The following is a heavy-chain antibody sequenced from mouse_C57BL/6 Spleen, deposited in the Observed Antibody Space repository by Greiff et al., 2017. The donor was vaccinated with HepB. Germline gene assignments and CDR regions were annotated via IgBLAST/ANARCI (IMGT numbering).Heavy chain of an antibody. CDR3: ASSPYYYGSSYAMDC. V-gene: IGHV7-3*01. CDR2: IRNKANGYTT. CDR1: GFTFTDYY. Sequence: EVQLVESGGGLVQPGGSLSLSCAASGFTFTDYYMSWVRQPPGKALEWLGFIRNKANGYTTEYSASVKGRFTISRDNSQSILYLQMNALRAEDSATYYCASSPYYYGSSYAMDCWGQGATVTVSS. D-gene: IGHD1-1*01. J-gene: IGHJ4*01.